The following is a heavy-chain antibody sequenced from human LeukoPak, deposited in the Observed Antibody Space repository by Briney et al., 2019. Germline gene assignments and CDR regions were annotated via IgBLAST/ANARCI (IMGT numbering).Heavy chain of an antibody. V-gene: IGHV3-9*01. CDR3: AKDIRGYSYGFDFDY. D-gene: IGHD5-18*01. J-gene: IGHJ4*02. Sequence: PGGSLRLSCVASGFTFDDYAMHWVRQAPGKGLEWVSGISWNSGSIGYADSVKGRFTISRDNAKNSLYLQMNSLRAEDTALYYCAKDIRGYSYGFDFDYWGQGTLVTVSS. CDR2: ISWNSGSI. CDR1: GFTFDDYA.